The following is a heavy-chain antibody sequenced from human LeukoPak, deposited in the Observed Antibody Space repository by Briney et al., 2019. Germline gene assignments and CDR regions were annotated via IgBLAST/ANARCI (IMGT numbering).Heavy chain of an antibody. Sequence: PGGSLRLSCVASGLSLDKSWMTWVRQAPGRGLEWVANIRQDGREKDLVDSVKGRFTISRDDATSSVYLRMSSVRVEDTAIYYCARGHFFYGWGMDVWGPGTTVTVS. D-gene: IGHD3-10*01. J-gene: IGHJ6*02. CDR3: ARGHFFYGWGMDV. V-gene: IGHV3-7*03. CDR2: IRQDGREK. CDR1: GLSLDKSW.